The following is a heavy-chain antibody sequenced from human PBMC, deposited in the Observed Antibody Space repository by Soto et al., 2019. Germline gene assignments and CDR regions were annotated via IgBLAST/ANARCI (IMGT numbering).Heavy chain of an antibody. J-gene: IGHJ4*02. Sequence: SGPTLVNPTQTLTLTCTISGFSLTASETLVSWIRQPPGKALEWLARIDWDDEKFYSTSLKTRLTISKDTSKNQVVLTITNMDPVDTATYYCAGRIRGDYSFDFWGQGALVTVSS. CDR1: GFSLTASETL. CDR3: AGRIRGDYSFDF. V-gene: IGHV2-70*04. CDR2: IDWDDEK. D-gene: IGHD4-17*01.